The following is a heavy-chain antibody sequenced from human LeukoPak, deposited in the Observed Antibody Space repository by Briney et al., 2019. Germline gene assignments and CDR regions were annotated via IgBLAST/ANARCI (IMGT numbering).Heavy chain of an antibody. V-gene: IGHV4-4*07. Sequence: SETLSLTCNVSGGSISTSYWSWIRQPPGKGLEWIGRIYTSGSTNYNPSLKSRVTISVDTSKNQFSLKLSSVTAADTAVYYCARTGYCSSASCYTASRPYYYYYMDVWGKGTTVTVSS. CDR3: ARTGYCSSASCYTASRPYYYYYMDV. J-gene: IGHJ6*03. D-gene: IGHD2-2*02. CDR1: GGSISTSY. CDR2: IYTSGST.